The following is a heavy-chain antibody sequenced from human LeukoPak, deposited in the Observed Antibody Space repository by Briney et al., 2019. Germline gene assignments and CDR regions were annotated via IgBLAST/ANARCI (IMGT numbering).Heavy chain of an antibody. CDR3: ARDTAMAFRYYYYYMDV. Sequence: PSETLSLTCTVSGGSISTYYWSWIRQPPGKGLEWIGYIDDTGSTNFNPSLRSRVTISVDMSKNQFSLKLSSVTAADTAVYYCARDTAMAFRYYYYYMDVWGKGTTVTVSS. CDR1: GGSISTYY. CDR2: IDDTGST. J-gene: IGHJ6*03. V-gene: IGHV4-59*12. D-gene: IGHD5-18*01.